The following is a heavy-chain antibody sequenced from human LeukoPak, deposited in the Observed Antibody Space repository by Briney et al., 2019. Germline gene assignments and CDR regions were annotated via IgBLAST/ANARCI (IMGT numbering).Heavy chain of an antibody. CDR1: GFSLSTSGVG. Sequence: SGPTLVNPTQTLTLTCTFSGFSLSTSGVGVGWIRQPPGRALEWIGYIYYSGSTNYNPSLRNRVTISVDTSKNQFSLKLSSVTAADTAVYYCASLDSSGYYYVKYWGQGTLVTVSS. J-gene: IGHJ4*02. CDR3: ASLDSSGYYYVKY. D-gene: IGHD3-22*01. CDR2: IYYSGST. V-gene: IGHV4-61*08.